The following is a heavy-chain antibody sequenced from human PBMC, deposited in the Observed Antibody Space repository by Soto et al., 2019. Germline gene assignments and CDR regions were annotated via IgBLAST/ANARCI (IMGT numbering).Heavy chain of an antibody. CDR3: ARESVVTVLETSYNWFDP. V-gene: IGHV1-46*03. CDR1: GYTFTSYY. Sequence: QVQLVQSGAEVKKPGASVKVSCKASGYTFTSYYMHWVRQAPGQGLEWMGIINPSGGSTSYAQKFQGRVTMTRDTSTSTVYMELSSLRSEDTAVYYCARESVVTVLETSYNWFDPWGQGTLVTVSP. J-gene: IGHJ5*02. D-gene: IGHD2-15*01. CDR2: INPSGGST.